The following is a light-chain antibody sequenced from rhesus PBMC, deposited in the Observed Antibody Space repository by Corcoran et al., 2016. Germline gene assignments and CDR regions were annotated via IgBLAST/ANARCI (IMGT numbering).Light chain of an antibody. Sequence: DIVMTQTPVSLPVTLGEPASIPLRSSQSLLNSEDGNTYWAWHLQRPGTSPQLFIYDVSNRASGVQDRFSGSGSDTDFTLTISRVEAEDVGIFYCMRGLDLPFTFGPGTKLDIK. V-gene: IGKV2-104*01. CDR3: MRGLDLPFT. J-gene: IGKJ3*01. CDR1: QSLLNSEDGNTY. CDR2: DVS.